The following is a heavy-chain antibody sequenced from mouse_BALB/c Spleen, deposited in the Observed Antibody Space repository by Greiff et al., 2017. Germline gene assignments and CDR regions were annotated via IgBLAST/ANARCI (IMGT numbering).Heavy chain of an antibody. J-gene: IGHJ3*01. CDR2: IWGDGST. Sequence: QVQLKESGPSLVQPSQSLSITCTVSGFSLTSYGVNWVRQPPGKGLEWLGMIWGDGSTDYNSALKSRLSISKDNSKSQVFLKMNSLQTDDTARYYCARDDYGAAWFAYWGQGTLVTVSA. CDR3: ARDDYGAAWFAY. D-gene: IGHD1-2*01. CDR1: GFSLTSYG. V-gene: IGHV2-6-7*01.